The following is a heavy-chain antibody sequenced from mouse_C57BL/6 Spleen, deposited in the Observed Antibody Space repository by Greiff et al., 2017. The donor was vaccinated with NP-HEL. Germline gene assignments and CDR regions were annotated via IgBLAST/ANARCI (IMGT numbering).Heavy chain of an antibody. D-gene: IGHD4-1*01. V-gene: IGHV1-50*01. Sequence: QVQLQQPGAELVKPGASVKLSCKASGYTFTSYWMQWVKQRPGQGLEWIGEIDPSDSYTNYNQKFKGKATLTVDTSSSTAYMQLSSLTSEDSAVYYCARSNSNWDRGNAYWGQGTLVTVSA. CDR2: IDPSDSYT. CDR3: ARSNSNWDRGNAY. J-gene: IGHJ3*01. CDR1: GYTFTSYW.